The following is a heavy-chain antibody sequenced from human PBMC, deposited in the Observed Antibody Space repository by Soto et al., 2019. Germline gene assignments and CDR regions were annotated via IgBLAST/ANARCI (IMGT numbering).Heavy chain of an antibody. D-gene: IGHD4-17*01. CDR2: IYYSGST. Sequence: SETLSLTCTVSGGSISSYSWSWIRQPPGKGLEWIGYIYYSGSTNYNPSLKSRVTISVDTSKNQFSLKLSTVTAANTAVYYCGRGGSPPVTTPQDCYYCDGMDVWGQGSAVTVSS. V-gene: IGHV4-59*01. J-gene: IGHJ6*01. CDR1: GGSISSYS. CDR3: GRGGSPPVTTPQDCYYCDGMDV.